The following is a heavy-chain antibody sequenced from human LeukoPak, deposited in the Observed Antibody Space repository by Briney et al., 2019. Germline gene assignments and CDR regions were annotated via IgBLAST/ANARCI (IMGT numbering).Heavy chain of an antibody. CDR3: ARVAMVRGVPDAFDI. J-gene: IGHJ3*02. Sequence: ASVKVSCKAFGYTFTGYYMHWVRQAPGQGLEWMGWINPNSGGTNYAQKFQGRVTMTRDTSISTAYMELSRLRSDDTAVYYCARVAMVRGVPDAFDIWGQGTMVTVSS. D-gene: IGHD3-10*01. V-gene: IGHV1-2*02. CDR1: GYTFTGYY. CDR2: INPNSGGT.